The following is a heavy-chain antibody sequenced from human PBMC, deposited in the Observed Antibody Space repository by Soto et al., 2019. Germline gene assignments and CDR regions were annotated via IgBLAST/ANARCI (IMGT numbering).Heavy chain of an antibody. Sequence: QVQLVQSGAEVKKPGASVKVSCKASGYTFTSYDINWVRQATGQGLEWMGWMNPNSGNTGYAQRFQGRVTMTTNTSISPAYMELNSLRSEDTSVYYCARELTSRAVDYWGQGSLVTVSS. CDR3: ARELTSRAVDY. D-gene: IGHD3-16*01. J-gene: IGHJ4*02. CDR1: GYTFTSYD. CDR2: MNPNSGNT. V-gene: IGHV1-8*01.